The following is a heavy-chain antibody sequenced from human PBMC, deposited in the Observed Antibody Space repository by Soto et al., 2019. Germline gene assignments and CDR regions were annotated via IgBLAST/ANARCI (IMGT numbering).Heavy chain of an antibody. V-gene: IGHV6-1*01. Sequence: PSQTLSLTCAISGDSVSSNSAASNWIRQSPSGGLEWLGRTYYRSKWYNDYAISVKSRITINPDTSKNQFSLQLNSVTPADTAVYYCARAGRPHCSGGSCYSVWGQGTLVTVSS. J-gene: IGHJ4*02. D-gene: IGHD2-15*01. CDR2: TYYRSKWYN. CDR1: GDSVSSNSAA. CDR3: ARAGRPHCSGGSCYSV.